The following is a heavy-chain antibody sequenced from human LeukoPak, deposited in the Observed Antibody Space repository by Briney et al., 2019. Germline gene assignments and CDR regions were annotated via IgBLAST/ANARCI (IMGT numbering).Heavy chain of an antibody. Sequence: PSETLSLTCTVSGGSVSSGSYYWSWIRQPPGKGLEWIGYNYYSGSTNYNPSLKSRVTISVDTSKNQFSLKLSSVTAADTAVYYCARDRYCSGGSCNYGMDVWGQGTTVTVSS. D-gene: IGHD2-15*01. V-gene: IGHV4-61*01. J-gene: IGHJ6*02. CDR1: GGSVSSGSYY. CDR2: NYYSGST. CDR3: ARDRYCSGGSCNYGMDV.